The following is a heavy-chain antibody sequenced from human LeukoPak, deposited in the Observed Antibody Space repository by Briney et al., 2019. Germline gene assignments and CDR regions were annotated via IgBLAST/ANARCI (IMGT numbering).Heavy chain of an antibody. CDR3: ARDLPGYCSGGSCLYYFDY. Sequence: TSETLSLTCAVSGGSISSSNWWSWVRQPPGKGLEWIGEIYHSGSTNYNPSLKSRVTISVDKSKNQFSLKLSSVTAADTAVYYCARDLPGYCSGGSCLYYFDYWGQGTLVTVSS. CDR2: IYHSGST. D-gene: IGHD2-15*01. J-gene: IGHJ4*02. V-gene: IGHV4-4*02. CDR1: GGSISSSNW.